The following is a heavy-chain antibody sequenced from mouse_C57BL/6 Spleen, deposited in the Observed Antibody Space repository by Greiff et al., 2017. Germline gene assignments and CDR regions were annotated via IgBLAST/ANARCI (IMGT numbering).Heavy chain of an antibody. V-gene: IGHV1-39*01. Sequence: EVQLQQSGPELVKPGASVKISCKASGYSFTDYNMNWVKQSNGKSLEWIGVINPNYGTTSYNQKFKGKATLTVDQSSSTAYMQLNSLTSEDSAVYYCASPVGGSNPAWFAYWGQGTLVTVSA. D-gene: IGHD1-1*01. J-gene: IGHJ3*01. CDR1: GYSFTDYN. CDR2: INPNYGTT. CDR3: ASPVGGSNPAWFAY.